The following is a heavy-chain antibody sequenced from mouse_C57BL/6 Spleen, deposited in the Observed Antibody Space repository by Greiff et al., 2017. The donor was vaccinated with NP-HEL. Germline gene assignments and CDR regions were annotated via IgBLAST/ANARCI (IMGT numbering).Heavy chain of an antibody. J-gene: IGHJ3*01. CDR3: ARKEAFYYDYDGFAY. V-gene: IGHV5-17*01. CDR1: GFTFSDYG. Sequence: EVQLVESGGGLVKPGGSLKLSCAASGFTFSDYGMHWVRQAPEKGLEWVAYISSGSSTIYYADTAKGRFTISRDNAKNTLFLQMTSLRSEDTAMYYCARKEAFYYDYDGFAYWGQGTLVTVSA. D-gene: IGHD2-4*01. CDR2: ISSGSSTI.